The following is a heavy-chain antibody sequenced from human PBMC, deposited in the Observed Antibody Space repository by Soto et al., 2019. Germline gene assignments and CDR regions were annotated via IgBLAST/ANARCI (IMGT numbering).Heavy chain of an antibody. Sequence: PGGSLRLSCAASGFTFSSYAMSWVRQAPGKGLEWVSAISGSGGSTYYADSVKGRFTISRDNSKNTLYLQMNSLRAEDTAVYYCAKEGMKFGNRGTIFGVVHRYGWFDPWGQGTLVTVSS. D-gene: IGHD3-3*01. CDR3: AKEGMKFGNRGTIFGVVHRYGWFDP. V-gene: IGHV3-23*01. J-gene: IGHJ5*02. CDR2: ISGSGGST. CDR1: GFTFSSYA.